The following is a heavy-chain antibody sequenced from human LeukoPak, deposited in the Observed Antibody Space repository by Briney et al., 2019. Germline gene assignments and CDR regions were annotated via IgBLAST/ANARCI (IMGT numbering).Heavy chain of an antibody. V-gene: IGHV3-23*01. CDR1: GFTFNSFA. CDR2: INVRGDAT. J-gene: IGHJ4*02. CDR3: AKGSRSLRFGEAGDY. D-gene: IGHD3-10*01. Sequence: GGSLRLSCAASGFTFNSFAFTWVRQAPGRGLEWVSAINVRGDATFYAESVRGRFTISRDNSKNTLYLQMNSLRAEDTAVYYCAKGSRSLRFGEAGDYWGQGTLVTVSS.